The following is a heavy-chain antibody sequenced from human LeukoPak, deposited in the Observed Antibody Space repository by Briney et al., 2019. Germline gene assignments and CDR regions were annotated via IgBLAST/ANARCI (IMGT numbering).Heavy chain of an antibody. Sequence: GGSLRLSCAASGFTFSSYSMNWVRQAPGKGLEWVSSISSSSSYIYYADSVKGRFTISRNNAKNSLYLQMNSLRAEDTAVYYCARGHLYYDFWSGYQDDAFDIWGQGTMVTVSS. D-gene: IGHD3-3*01. CDR1: GFTFSSYS. J-gene: IGHJ3*02. V-gene: IGHV3-21*01. CDR2: ISSSSSYI. CDR3: ARGHLYYDFWSGYQDDAFDI.